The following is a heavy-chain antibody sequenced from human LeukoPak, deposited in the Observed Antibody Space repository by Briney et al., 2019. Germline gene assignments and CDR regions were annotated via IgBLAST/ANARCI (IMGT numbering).Heavy chain of an antibody. V-gene: IGHV1-8*01. Sequence: ASVKVSCKASGYTCTSYDINWVRQATGQGLEWMGWMNPNSGNTGYAQKFQGRVTMTRNTSISTAYMELSSLRSEDTAVYYCARGLGSSWYWGVRGYYYYMDVWGKGTTVTVSS. CDR1: GYTCTSYD. CDR2: MNPNSGNT. J-gene: IGHJ6*03. D-gene: IGHD6-13*01. CDR3: ARGLGSSWYWGVRGYYYYMDV.